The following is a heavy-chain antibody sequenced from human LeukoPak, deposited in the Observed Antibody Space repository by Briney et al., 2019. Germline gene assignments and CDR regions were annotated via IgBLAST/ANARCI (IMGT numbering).Heavy chain of an antibody. CDR1: GFTFSSYS. J-gene: IGHJ4*02. CDR3: ARWLYSSGWAIDY. D-gene: IGHD6-19*01. V-gene: IGHV3-48*01. Sequence: GGSLRLSCAASGFTFSSYSMNWVRQAPGKGLEWVSYISSSSSTIYYADSVKGRFTISRDNAKNSLYLQMNSLRAEDTAVYYCARWLYSSGWAIDYWGQGTLVTVSS. CDR2: ISSSSSTI.